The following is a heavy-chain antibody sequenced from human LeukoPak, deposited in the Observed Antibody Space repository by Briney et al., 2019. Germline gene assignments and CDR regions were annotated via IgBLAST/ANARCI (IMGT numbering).Heavy chain of an antibody. CDR3: ARGSSWYLGDFDY. CDR2: INSDGINT. D-gene: IGHD6-13*01. Sequence: GGSLRLSCAASGFTFSNYWMHWVRQAPGKGLVWVSRINSDGINTSYADSVKGRFTISRDNSKNTLYLQMNSLRAEDTAVYYCARGSSWYLGDFDYWGQGTLVTVSS. V-gene: IGHV3-74*01. J-gene: IGHJ4*02. CDR1: GFTFSNYW.